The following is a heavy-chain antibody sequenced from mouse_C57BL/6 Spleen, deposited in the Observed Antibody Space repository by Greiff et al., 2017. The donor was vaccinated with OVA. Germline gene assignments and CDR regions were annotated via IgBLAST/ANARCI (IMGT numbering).Heavy chain of an antibody. CDR2: IDPSDSYT. CDR3: ARMTTVEDY. Sequence: QVQLQQPGAELVKPGASVKLSCKASGYTFTSYWMQWVKQRPGQGLEWIGEIDPSDSYTNYNQKFKGKATLTVDTSSSTADMQLSSLTSEDSAVYYCARMTTVEDYWGQGTTLTVSS. J-gene: IGHJ2*01. V-gene: IGHV1-50*01. D-gene: IGHD1-1*01. CDR1: GYTFTSYW.